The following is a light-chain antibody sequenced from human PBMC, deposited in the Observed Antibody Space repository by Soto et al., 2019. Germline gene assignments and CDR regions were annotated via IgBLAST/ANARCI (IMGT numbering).Light chain of an antibody. CDR2: EVS. J-gene: IGLJ2*01. CDR3: SSYSSSNTSVL. CDR1: SSDAGGYNY. Sequence: QSALTQPASVSGSPGQSITISCTGTSSDAGGYNYVSWYQQHPGKAPKLMIYEVSNRPSGLSNRFSGSKSGNTASLTISGLQAEDEADYYCSSYSSSNTSVLFGGGTKLTVL. V-gene: IGLV2-14*01.